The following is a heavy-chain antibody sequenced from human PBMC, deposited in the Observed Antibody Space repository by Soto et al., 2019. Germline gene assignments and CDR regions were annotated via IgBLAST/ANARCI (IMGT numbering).Heavy chain of an antibody. CDR2: IGGSGDST. Sequence: GGSLRLSCAASGFTFSTYAMSWVRQAPGKGLEWVSAIGGSGDSTYYADSVKGRFTISRDNSKKTLYLQMNSLRAEDTAVYYCAKGRTTGASQFDSWGQGTLVTVSS. V-gene: IGHV3-23*01. D-gene: IGHD4-17*01. J-gene: IGHJ4*02. CDR1: GFTFSTYA. CDR3: AKGRTTGASQFDS.